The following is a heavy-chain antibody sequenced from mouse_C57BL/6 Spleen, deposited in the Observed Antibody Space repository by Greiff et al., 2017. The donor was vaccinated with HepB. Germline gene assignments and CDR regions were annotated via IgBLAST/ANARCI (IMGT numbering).Heavy chain of an antibody. D-gene: IGHD2-2*01. J-gene: IGHJ1*03. CDR1: GFNIKNTY. CDR2: IDPANGNT. V-gene: IGHV14-3*01. CDR3: ARDGVTTSKVNWYFDV. Sequence: EVQLQQSVAELVRPGASVKLSCTASGFNIKNTYMHWVKQRPEQGLEWIGRIDPANGNTKYAPKFQGKATITADTSSNTAYLQLSSLTSEDPAIYYCARDGVTTSKVNWYFDVWGTGTTVTVSS.